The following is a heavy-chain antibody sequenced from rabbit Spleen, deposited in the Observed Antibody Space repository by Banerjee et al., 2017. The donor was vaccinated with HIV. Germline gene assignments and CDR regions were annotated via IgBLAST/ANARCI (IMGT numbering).Heavy chain of an antibody. CDR2: IASGSSGDT. CDR1: GFSFSNRYY. Sequence: QSLEESGGDLVKPGASLTLTCTASGFSFSNRYYMCWVRQAPGKGLEWIACIASGSSGDTYYASWAKGRFTISKTSSTTVTLQMTSLTAADTATYFCARDAGNYDYIDVYFNLWGQGTLVTVS. V-gene: IGHV1S40*01. CDR3: ARDAGNYDYIDVYFNL. D-gene: IGHD1-1*01. J-gene: IGHJ4*01.